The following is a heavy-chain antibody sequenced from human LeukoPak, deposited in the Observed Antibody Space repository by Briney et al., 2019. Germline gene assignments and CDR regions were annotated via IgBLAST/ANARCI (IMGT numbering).Heavy chain of an antibody. CDR3: VKGSSGWFIYFDY. D-gene: IGHD6-19*01. J-gene: IGHJ4*02. CDR1: GSTFSSYA. Sequence: GGSLRLSCSASGSTFSSYAMHWVRQAPGKGLEYVSAISSNGGSTYYADSVKGRFAISRDNSKNTLYLQMSSLRAEDTAVYYCVKGSSGWFIYFDYWGQGTLVTVSS. CDR2: ISSNGGST. V-gene: IGHV3-64D*06.